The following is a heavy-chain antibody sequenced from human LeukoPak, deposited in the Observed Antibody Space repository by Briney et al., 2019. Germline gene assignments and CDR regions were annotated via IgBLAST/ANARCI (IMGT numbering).Heavy chain of an antibody. D-gene: IGHD4-17*01. Sequence: SETLSLTCTVSGGSISSGSYYWSWIRQSAGKGLEWIGRIYTSGSTNYNPSLKSRVTISVDTSKNQFSLKLSSVTAADTAVYYCARELEAYTWTETAYGDYGGLYYFDYWGQGTLVTVSS. CDR3: ARELEAYTWTETAYGDYGGLYYFDY. CDR1: GGSISSGSYY. V-gene: IGHV4-61*02. CDR2: IYTSGST. J-gene: IGHJ4*02.